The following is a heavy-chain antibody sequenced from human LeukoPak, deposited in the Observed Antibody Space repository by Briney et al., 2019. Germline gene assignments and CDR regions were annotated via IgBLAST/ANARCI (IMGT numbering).Heavy chain of an antibody. CDR2: INHSGGT. CDR1: GGSFSGYY. Sequence: PSETLSLTYAVYGGSFSGYYWSWIRQPPGKGLEWIGEINHSGGTNYNPSLKSRVTISVDTSKNQFSLKLSSVTAADTAVYYCARFVTRIFGPLDYWGQGTLVTVSS. J-gene: IGHJ4*02. V-gene: IGHV4-34*01. D-gene: IGHD3/OR15-3a*01. CDR3: ARFVTRIFGPLDY.